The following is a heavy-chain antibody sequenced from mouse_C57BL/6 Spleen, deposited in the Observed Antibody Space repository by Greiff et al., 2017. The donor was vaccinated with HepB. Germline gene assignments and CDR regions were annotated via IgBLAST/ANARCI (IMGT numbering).Heavy chain of an antibody. V-gene: IGHV3-6*01. CDR1: GYSITSGYY. CDR2: ISYDGSN. J-gene: IGHJ3*01. Sequence: DVQLQESGPGLVKPSQSLSLTCSVTGYSITSGYYWNWIRQFPGNKLEWMGYISYDGSNNYNPSLKNRISITRDTSKNQFFLKLNSVTTEDTATYYCARLDYYGSPFAYWGQGTLVTVSA. CDR3: ARLDYYGSPFAY. D-gene: IGHD1-1*01.